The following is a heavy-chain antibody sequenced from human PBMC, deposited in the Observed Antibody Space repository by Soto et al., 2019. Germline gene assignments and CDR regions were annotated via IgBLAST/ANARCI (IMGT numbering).Heavy chain of an antibody. J-gene: IGHJ6*02. V-gene: IGHV1-58*01. CDR1: GFTFTSSA. CDR2: IVVGSGNT. Sequence: SVKVSCKASGFTFTSSAVQWVRQARGQRLEWIGWIVVGSGNTNYAQKYKERVTITRDMSTSTAYMEQSSLRSEDTAVYYCARGGAGRNWNYWNYYGMDVWGQGTTVTVSS. CDR3: ARGGAGRNWNYWNYYGMDV. D-gene: IGHD1-7*01.